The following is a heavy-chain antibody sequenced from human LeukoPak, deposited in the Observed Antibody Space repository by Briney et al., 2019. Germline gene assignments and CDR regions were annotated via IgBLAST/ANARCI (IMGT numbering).Heavy chain of an antibody. D-gene: IGHD6-6*01. CDR3: ASALYSNSGFDY. CDR1: GYTFTGYY. CDR2: VNPNSGGT. V-gene: IGHV1-2*02. Sequence: ASVKVSCKASGYTFTGYYMHWVRQAPGPGLEWMGWVNPNSGGTKYAQRFQGRVTMTRDTSISTVYIEVSRLTSDDPAVYYCASALYSNSGFDYWGQGTLVTVSS. J-gene: IGHJ4*02.